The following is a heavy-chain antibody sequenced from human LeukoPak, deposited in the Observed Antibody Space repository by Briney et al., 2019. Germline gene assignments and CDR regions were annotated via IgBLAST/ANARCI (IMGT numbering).Heavy chain of an antibody. D-gene: IGHD3-22*01. CDR2: ISSSSSTI. J-gene: IGHJ4*02. V-gene: IGHV3-48*04. CDR1: GFTFSSYS. Sequence: GGSLRLSCAASGFTFSSYSMNWVRQAPGKGLEWVSYISSSSSTIYYADSVKGRFTISRDNAKNSLYLQMNSLRAEDTALYYCARDRPTYYYDSSGYLPLFDYWGQGTLVTVSS. CDR3: ARDRPTYYYDSSGYLPLFDY.